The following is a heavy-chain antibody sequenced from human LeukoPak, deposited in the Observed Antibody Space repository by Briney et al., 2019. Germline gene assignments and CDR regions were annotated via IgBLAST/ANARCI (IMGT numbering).Heavy chain of an antibody. CDR3: ARDRNDFWSGSRFDY. D-gene: IGHD3-3*01. CDR1: GGTFSSYA. V-gene: IGHV1-69*13. CDR2: VIPIFGTA. Sequence: SVKVSCKASGGTFSSYAISWVRQAPGQGLEWMGGVIPIFGTANYAQKFQGRVTITADESTSTAYMELSSLRSEDTAVYYCARDRNDFWSGSRFDYWGQGTLVTVSS. J-gene: IGHJ4*02.